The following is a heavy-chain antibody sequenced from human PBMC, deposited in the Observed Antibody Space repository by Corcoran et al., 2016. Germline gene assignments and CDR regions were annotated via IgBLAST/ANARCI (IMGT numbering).Heavy chain of an antibody. J-gene: IGHJ4*02. CDR2: LKSKTDGGKT. D-gene: IGHD3-16*01. Sequence: EVQLVESGGGLVKPGGSLRLSCAASGFTFSNAWMSWVRPAPGKGLEWVGRLKSKTDGGKTDYAAPVKGRFIISRDDSENTLYLQLKSLKTEETGVYYCTSGGGGGAYGGQGTLVTVS. V-gene: IGHV3-15*01. CDR3: TSGGGGGAY. CDR1: GFTFSNAW.